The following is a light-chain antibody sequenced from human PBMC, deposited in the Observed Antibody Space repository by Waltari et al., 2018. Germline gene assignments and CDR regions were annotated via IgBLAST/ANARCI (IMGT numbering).Light chain of an antibody. J-gene: IGKJ3*01. Sequence: DIQMTQSPSSLSASVGDRGTITCRAGQTINTYFNWYQQKPGKAPKLLISTTSSLQSGVPSRFSGSGSGTEFTLTISSLQPEDFATYYCQQTYSAPFTFGPGTKVNIK. CDR2: TTS. CDR3: QQTYSAPFT. CDR1: QTINTY. V-gene: IGKV1-39*01.